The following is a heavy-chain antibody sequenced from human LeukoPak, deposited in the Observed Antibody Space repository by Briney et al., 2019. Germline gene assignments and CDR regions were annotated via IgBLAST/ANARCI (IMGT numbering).Heavy chain of an antibody. CDR1: GFTFSSYW. CDR3: ARGPWRFPSSSSEYWFDH. CDR2: IKQDGSEK. Sequence: GGSLRLSCAASGFTFSSYWMSWVRQAPGKGLEWVANIKQDGSEKYYVDSVKGRFTISRDNAKNSLYLQMNSLRAEDTAVYYCARGPWRFPSSSSEYWFDHWAQATLVTVTA. J-gene: IGHJ5*02. V-gene: IGHV3-7*01. D-gene: IGHD6-13*01.